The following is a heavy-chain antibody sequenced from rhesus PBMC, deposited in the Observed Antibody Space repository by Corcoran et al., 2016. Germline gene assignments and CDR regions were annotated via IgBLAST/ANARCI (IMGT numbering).Heavy chain of an antibody. CDR3: ARDVRGYIVGTEYFDY. CDR2: IGGSSGST. J-gene: IGHJ4*01. Sequence: QVQLQESGPGLVKSSETLSLTCAVSGYSISSGYGWSWIRQPPGKGLEWIGYIGGSSGSTNYNPSLKGRVTISKDTSKNQFSLKLSSVTAADTAVYYCARDVRGYIVGTEYFDYWGQGVLVTVSS. D-gene: IGHD5-24*01. V-gene: IGHV4-127*01. CDR1: GYSISSGYG.